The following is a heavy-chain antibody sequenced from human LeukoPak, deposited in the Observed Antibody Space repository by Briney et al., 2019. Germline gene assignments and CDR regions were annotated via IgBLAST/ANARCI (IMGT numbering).Heavy chain of an antibody. CDR3: ARGGREGGLEISFFFDL. CDR1: GGSISGSY. CDR2: IFYWST. V-gene: IGHV4-59*12. Sequence: NPSETLSLTCSVSGGSISGSYWSWLRLPPGKGLEGIGYIFYWSTTYNPSLKSRVTISVDTSKNPFSLKLISVTAAHTAGDYFARGGREGGLEISFFFDLWGRGTLVTVSS. D-gene: IGHD2/OR15-2a*01. J-gene: IGHJ2*01.